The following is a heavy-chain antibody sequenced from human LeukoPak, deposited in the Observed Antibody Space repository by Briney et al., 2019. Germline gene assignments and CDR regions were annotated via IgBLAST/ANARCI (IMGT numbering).Heavy chain of an antibody. Sequence: ETLSLTCTVSGYSISSGYLWGWIRQPPGKGLEWVGRIKSKTDGGTTDYAAPVKGRFTISRGDSKNTLYLQMNSLKTEDTAVYYCTTDHLVLLWFGDNWFDPWGQGTLVTVSS. D-gene: IGHD3-10*01. V-gene: IGHV3-15*01. CDR3: TTDHLVLLWFGDNWFDP. CDR2: IKSKTDGGTT. J-gene: IGHJ5*02. CDR1: GYSISSGY.